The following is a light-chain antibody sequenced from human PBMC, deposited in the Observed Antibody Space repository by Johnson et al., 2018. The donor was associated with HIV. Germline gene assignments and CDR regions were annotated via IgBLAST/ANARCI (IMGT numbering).Light chain of an antibody. Sequence: QSILTQPPSVSAAPGQKVTISCSGSSSNIGNNYVSWYQQLPGTAPKLLIYDDNKRPSGIPDRVSGSKSGTSATLGITGLQTGDEAYYYCGTWDSSVSCFVFGTGTKVTVL. V-gene: IGLV1-51*01. CDR3: GTWDSSVSCFV. J-gene: IGLJ1*01. CDR2: DDN. CDR1: SSNIGNNY.